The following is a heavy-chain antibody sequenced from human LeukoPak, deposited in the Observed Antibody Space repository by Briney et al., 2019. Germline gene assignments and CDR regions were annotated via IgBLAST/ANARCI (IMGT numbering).Heavy chain of an antibody. CDR2: ISGSSSTI. Sequence: TGGSLRLSCAASGFTFSRYWMTWVRQAPGKGLEWLSYISGSSSTIYYSDSVKGRFTISRDNAKNSLYLQMNSLRDEDTAVYYCARRVSTGNTYNWFDPWGQGTLVTVSS. J-gene: IGHJ5*02. D-gene: IGHD3-9*01. V-gene: IGHV3-48*02. CDR3: ARRVSTGNTYNWFDP. CDR1: GFTFSRYW.